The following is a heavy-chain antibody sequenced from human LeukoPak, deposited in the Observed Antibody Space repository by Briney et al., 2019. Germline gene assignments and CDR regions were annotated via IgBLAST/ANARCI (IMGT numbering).Heavy chain of an antibody. D-gene: IGHD5-24*01. Sequence: RGPLRLSCAASGFPFSSYSMNWARQAPGKGLEWVSYISTTSGYISYADSVKGRFTISRDNAKNSLYLQMNSLRDEDTAVYYCAREEARDGYNYNYWGQGTLVTVSS. CDR2: ISTTSGYI. CDR1: GFPFSSYS. V-gene: IGHV3-48*02. J-gene: IGHJ4*02. CDR3: AREEARDGYNYNY.